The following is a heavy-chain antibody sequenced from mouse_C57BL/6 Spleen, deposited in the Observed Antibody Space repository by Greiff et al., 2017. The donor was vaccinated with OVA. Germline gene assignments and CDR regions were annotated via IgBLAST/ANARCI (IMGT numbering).Heavy chain of an antibody. J-gene: IGHJ4*01. V-gene: IGHV1-15*01. Sequence: VQLQESGAELVRPGASVTLSCKASGYTFTDYEMHWVKQTPVHGLEWIGAIDPATGGTAYNQKFKGKAILTADKSSSTAYMELRSLTSEDSAVYYCTRLGYDYDYAMDYWGQGTSVTVSS. CDR1: GYTFTDYE. CDR2: IDPATGGT. D-gene: IGHD2-4*01. CDR3: TRLGYDYDYAMDY.